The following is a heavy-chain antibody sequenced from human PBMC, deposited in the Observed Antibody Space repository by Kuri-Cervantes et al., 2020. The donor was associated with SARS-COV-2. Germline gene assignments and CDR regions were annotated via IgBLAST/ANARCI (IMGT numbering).Heavy chain of an antibody. CDR1: GCTFSSYG. Sequence: GESLKISGAASGCTFSSYGMHWVRQAPGKGLEWVAFIRYEGSNKYYADSVKGRITISRDNSKNTLYLPMNSLRDEGTAVYYCANTLVHWCFDHWGQGTLVTVSS. D-gene: IGHD2-8*02. J-gene: IGHJ4*02. CDR2: IRYEGSNK. CDR3: ANTLVHWCFDH. V-gene: IGHV3-30*02.